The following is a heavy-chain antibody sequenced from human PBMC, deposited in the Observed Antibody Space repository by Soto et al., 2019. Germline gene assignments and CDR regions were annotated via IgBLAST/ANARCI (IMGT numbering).Heavy chain of an antibody. J-gene: IGHJ4*02. CDR3: ARGVTGTTFDY. D-gene: IGHD1-7*01. V-gene: IGHV5-51*01. CDR1: GCSFTSYW. CDR2: IYPGDSDT. Sequence: GGSLKISGKGSGCSFTSYWIGWVRQVPGKGLEWVGFIYPGDSDTRYSPSFKGRVTISADKSINTAYQQWSSLKASDTAMYYCARGVTGTTFDYWDQGTLVTVSS.